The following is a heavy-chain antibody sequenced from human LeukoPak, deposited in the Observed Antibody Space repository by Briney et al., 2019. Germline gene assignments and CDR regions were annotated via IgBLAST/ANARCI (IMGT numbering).Heavy chain of an antibody. Sequence: SQTLSLPCAISGDSVSSNGAAWNWIRQSPSGGLEWLGRTYYRSKWSKDYAVSVKSRVNINPDTTKKQFSLQLNSVTPEDTAVYYCAREGSYFDDWGQGTLVTVSS. J-gene: IGHJ4*02. CDR1: GDSVSSNGAA. V-gene: IGHV6-1*01. CDR3: AREGSYFDD. CDR2: TYYRSKWSK.